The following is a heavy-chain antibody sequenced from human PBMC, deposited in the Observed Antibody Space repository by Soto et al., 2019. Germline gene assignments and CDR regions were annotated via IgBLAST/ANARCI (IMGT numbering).Heavy chain of an antibody. V-gene: IGHV4-59*01. Sequence: SETLSLTCTVSGGSISSYDWSWIRQPPGKGLEWIGYIYYSGSTNYNPSLKSRVTISVDTSKNQFSLKLSSVTAADTAVYYCGRVGYYDSSGYYWRFDWFDPWGQGTLVTVSS. CDR3: GRVGYYDSSGYYWRFDWFDP. CDR2: IYYSGST. J-gene: IGHJ5*02. CDR1: GGSISSYD. D-gene: IGHD3-22*01.